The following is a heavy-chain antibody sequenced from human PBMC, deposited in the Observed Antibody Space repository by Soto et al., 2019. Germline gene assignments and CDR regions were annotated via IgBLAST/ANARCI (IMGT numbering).Heavy chain of an antibody. V-gene: IGHV1-18*01. J-gene: IGHJ6*03. Sequence: QVQLVQSGTDVKMPGASVKVSCKASGYTFTSYGVSWVRQAPGQGLEWLGWISPYNGKTNYAQKVQGRVTMTTDTATTTAYMELRSLGLDDTAVYFCGRAGRGDVWSGTPRFYMDFWGKGTTVTVSS. CDR2: ISPYNGKT. CDR1: GYTFTSYG. D-gene: IGHD3-3*01. CDR3: GRAGRGDVWSGTPRFYMDF.